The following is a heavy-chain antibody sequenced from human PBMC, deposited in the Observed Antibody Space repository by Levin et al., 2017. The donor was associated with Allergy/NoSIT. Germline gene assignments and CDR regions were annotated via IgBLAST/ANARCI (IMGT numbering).Heavy chain of an antibody. CDR2: IKSKTDGGTT. J-gene: IGHJ2*01. D-gene: IGHD3-22*01. V-gene: IGHV3-15*01. CDR1: GFTFSNAW. CDR3: TRIKKTYYYDSSGVYWYFDR. Sequence: GESLKISCAASGFTFSNAWMSWVRQAPGKGLEWVGRIKSKTDGGTTDYAAPVKGRFTISRDDSKNTLYLQMNSLKTEDTAVYYCTRIKKTYYYDSSGVYWYFDRWGRGTLVTVSS.